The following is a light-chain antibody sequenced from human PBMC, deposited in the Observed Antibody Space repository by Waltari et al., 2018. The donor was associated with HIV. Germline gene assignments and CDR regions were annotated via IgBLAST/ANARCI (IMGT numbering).Light chain of an antibody. CDR1: SEHSSYA. J-gene: IGLJ3*02. CDR2: LNSDGSH. Sequence: QLALTQSPSASASLGASVKLTCTLSSEHSSYAISWHQQQPEKGPRFLMNLNSDGSHSKGDGIPYRFSGSSSGAERYLTISSLQSEDEADYYCQTWATGIWVFGGGTKLTVL. V-gene: IGLV4-69*01. CDR3: QTWATGIWV.